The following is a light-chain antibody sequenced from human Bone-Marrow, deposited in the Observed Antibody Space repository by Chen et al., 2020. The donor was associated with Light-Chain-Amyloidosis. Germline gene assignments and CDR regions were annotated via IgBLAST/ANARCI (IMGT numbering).Light chain of an antibody. J-gene: IGLJ2*01. CDR3: QSADSNGVV. CDR1: ILAQHF. Sequence: NELTQPPSVSVSPGQTARITCSGNILAQHFAYWYQQKPGQAPVAVMFKDSERPSGIPERFSGSSSGTLVTLAISGVQTEDEADYYCQSADSNGVVFGGGTKLIVL. CDR2: KDS. V-gene: IGLV3-25*03.